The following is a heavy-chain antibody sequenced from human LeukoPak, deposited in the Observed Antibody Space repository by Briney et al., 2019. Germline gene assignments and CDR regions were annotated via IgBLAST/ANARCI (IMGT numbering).Heavy chain of an antibody. D-gene: IGHD3-10*01. CDR1: GYTFTSYG. J-gene: IGHJ5*02. V-gene: IGHV1-18*01. CDR3: ARESSEELWFGELLPFDP. CDR2: FSAYDGNT. Sequence: GASVKVSCKASGYTFTSYGISWVRQAPGQGLEWMGWFSAYDGNTNYAQKLQGRVTMTTDTSTSTAYMELRSLRSDDTAVYYCARESSEELWFGELLPFDPWGQGTLVTVSS.